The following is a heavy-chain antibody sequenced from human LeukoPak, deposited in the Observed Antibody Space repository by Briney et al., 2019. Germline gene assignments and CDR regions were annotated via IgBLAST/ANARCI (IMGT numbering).Heavy chain of an antibody. V-gene: IGHV3-21*01. Sequence: PGGSLRLSCAASGFTFSSYSMNWVRQAPGKGLEWVSSISSSSSYIYYADSVKGRFTISRDNAKDSLYLQMNSLRAEDAAVYYCAKGYIIAGRQWYLDLWGRGTLVTVSS. CDR1: GFTFSSYS. CDR2: ISSSSSYI. CDR3: AKGYIIAGRQWYLDL. J-gene: IGHJ2*01. D-gene: IGHD6-13*01.